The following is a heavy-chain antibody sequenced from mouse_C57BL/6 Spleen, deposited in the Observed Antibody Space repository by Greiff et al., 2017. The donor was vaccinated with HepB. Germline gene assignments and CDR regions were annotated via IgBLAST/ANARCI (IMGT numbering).Heavy chain of an antibody. CDR2: IHPNSGST. D-gene: IGHD1-1*01. V-gene: IGHV1-64*01. CDR1: GYTFTSYW. CDR3: YYYGSSYVGFDY. Sequence: QVQLQQPGAELVKPGASVKLSCKASGYTFTSYWMHWVKQRPGQGLEWIGMIHPNSGSTNYNEKFKSKATLTVDKSSSTAYMQLSSLTSEDSAVYYCYYYGSSYVGFDYWGQGTTLTVSS. J-gene: IGHJ2*01.